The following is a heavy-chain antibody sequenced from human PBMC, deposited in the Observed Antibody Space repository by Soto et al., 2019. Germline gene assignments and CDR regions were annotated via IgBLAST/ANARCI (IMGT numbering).Heavy chain of an antibody. Sequence: QVQLQESGPGLVKPSQTLSLTCTVSGGSISSGGYYWSWIRQHPGKGLEWIGYIYYSGSTYYNPSLKSRVNISADTSKTQFSLKLSSVTAADTALYYCAREDGGHFDYWGRESWSPSPQ. CDR3: AREDGGHFDY. CDR1: GGSISSGGYY. CDR2: IYYSGST. J-gene: IGHJ4*02. V-gene: IGHV4-31*03. D-gene: IGHD2-15*01.